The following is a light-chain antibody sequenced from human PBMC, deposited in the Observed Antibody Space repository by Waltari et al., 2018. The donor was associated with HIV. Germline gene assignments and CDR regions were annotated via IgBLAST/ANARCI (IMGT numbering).Light chain of an antibody. CDR1: ALPKQY. CDR2: QDR. V-gene: IGLV3-25*03. J-gene: IGLJ3*02. CDR3: QSADSSGTYWV. Sequence: SYELTQPPSVSVSPGQTARITCSGDALPKQYAYWYQQKQGQAPVLVIYQDRERPSGRPGRVSGSSSGTTVTLTISGVQAEDEADYYCQSADSSGTYWVFGGGTKLTVL.